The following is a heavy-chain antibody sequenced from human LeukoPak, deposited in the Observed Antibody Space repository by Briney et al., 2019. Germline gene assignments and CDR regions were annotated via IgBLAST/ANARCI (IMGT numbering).Heavy chain of an antibody. CDR1: GYTFTGYY. CDR3: ARAFTLLWFGDFDY. J-gene: IGHJ4*02. D-gene: IGHD3-10*01. CDR2: INPNSGGT. V-gene: IGHV1-2*02. Sequence: GASVKVSCKASGYTFTGYYMHWVRQAPGQGLEWMGWINPNSGGTNYAQKFQGRVTMTRDTSISTTYMNLSRLRSDDTAVYYCARAFTLLWFGDFDYWGQGTLVTVSS.